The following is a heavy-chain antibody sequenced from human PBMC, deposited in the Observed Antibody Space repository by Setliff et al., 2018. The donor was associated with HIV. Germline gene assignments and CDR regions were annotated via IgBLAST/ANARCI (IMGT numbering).Heavy chain of an antibody. CDR3: ARDATRGGDFDF. J-gene: IGHJ4*02. CDR2: IKEDGSET. CDR1: GFTFSNFW. D-gene: IGHD1-26*01. V-gene: IGHV3-7*01. Sequence: PGGSLRLSCATSGFTFSNFWMTWVRQAPGKGLEWVASIKEDGSETFYVDSVKGRFTMSRDNAKNLVYLEMNSLKVEDTAVYYCARDATRGGDFDFWGQGTLVTVSS.